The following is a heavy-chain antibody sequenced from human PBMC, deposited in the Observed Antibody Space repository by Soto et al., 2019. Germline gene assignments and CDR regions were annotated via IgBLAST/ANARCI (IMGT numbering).Heavy chain of an antibody. Sequence: QVQLVQSGAEVKKPGSSVKVSCKASGGTFSSYTISWVRQAPGQGLEWMGRIIPILGIANYAQKFQGRVTITADKSTSTAYMELSSLRSGDTAVYYCARGIAVAGTGWYFDLWGRGTLVTVSS. J-gene: IGHJ2*01. D-gene: IGHD6-19*01. CDR3: ARGIAVAGTGWYFDL. CDR2: IIPILGIA. V-gene: IGHV1-69*02. CDR1: GGTFSSYT.